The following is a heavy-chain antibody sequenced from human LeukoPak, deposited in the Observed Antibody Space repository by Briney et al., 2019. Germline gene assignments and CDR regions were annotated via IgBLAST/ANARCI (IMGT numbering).Heavy chain of an antibody. CDR1: GFIFTNYW. Sequence: GGTLRLSCAASGFIFTNYWMSWVRQAPGKGLEWVATIKEDGSDKYYVDSGRGRFAISRDNAKNSLYLQMNALRADDTAVYYCATWGSIFGVTFFDFWGQGTLVTVSS. V-gene: IGHV3-7*01. CDR2: IKEDGSDK. CDR3: ATWGSIFGVTFFDF. D-gene: IGHD3-3*01. J-gene: IGHJ4*02.